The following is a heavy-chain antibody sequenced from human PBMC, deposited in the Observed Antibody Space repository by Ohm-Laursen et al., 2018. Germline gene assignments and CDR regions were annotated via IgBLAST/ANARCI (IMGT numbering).Heavy chain of an antibody. D-gene: IGHD1-26*01. CDR3: ARFRGAYYAFDI. CDR2: ISYDGSNK. CDR1: GFTFSSYG. Sequence: SLRLSCSASGFTFSSYGMHWVRQAPGKGLEWVAVISYDGSNKYYADSVKGRFTISRDNSKNTLYLQMNSLRAEDTAMYYCARFRGAYYAFDIWGQGTMVTVSS. V-gene: IGHV3-30*03. J-gene: IGHJ3*02.